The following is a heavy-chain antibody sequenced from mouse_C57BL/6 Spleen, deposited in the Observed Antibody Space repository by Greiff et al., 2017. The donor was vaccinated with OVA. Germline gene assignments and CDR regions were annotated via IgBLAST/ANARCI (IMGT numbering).Heavy chain of an antibody. Sequence: EVKVEESGGGLVKPGGSLKLSCAASGFTFSDYGMHWVRQAPEKGLEWVAYISSGSSTIYYADTVKGRFTISRDNAKNTLFLQMTSLRSEDTAMYYCARPRLGGMDYWGQGTSVTVSS. D-gene: IGHD4-1*01. CDR1: GFTFSDYG. J-gene: IGHJ4*01. CDR2: ISSGSSTI. V-gene: IGHV5-17*01. CDR3: ARPRLGGMDY.